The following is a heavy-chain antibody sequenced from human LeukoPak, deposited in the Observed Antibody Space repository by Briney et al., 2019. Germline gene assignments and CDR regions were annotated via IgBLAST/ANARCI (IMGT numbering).Heavy chain of an antibody. CDR2: IIPILGIA. D-gene: IGHD1-26*01. V-gene: IGHV1-69*04. J-gene: IGHJ3*02. Sequence: SVKVSCKASGGTFSSYAISWVRQAPGQGLEWMGRIIPILGIANYAQKFQGRVTITADKSTSTAYMELSSLRAEDTAVYYCARGRWELLLPAHDAFDIWGQGTMVTVSS. CDR1: GGTFSSYA. CDR3: ARGRWELLLPAHDAFDI.